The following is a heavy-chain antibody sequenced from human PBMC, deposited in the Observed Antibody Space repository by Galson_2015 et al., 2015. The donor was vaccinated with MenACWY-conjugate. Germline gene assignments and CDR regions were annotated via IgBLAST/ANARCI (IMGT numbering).Heavy chain of an antibody. J-gene: IGHJ6*02. CDR1: GYTFTIYA. Sequence: SVKVSCKASGYTFTIYAMHWVRQAPGQGLEWMGWINAGNGNTKYSQKFQGRVTITSDTSASTAYMELSSLRSEDTAVYYCAREIVVAPAASWGDYYYGMDVWGQGTTVTVSS. D-gene: IGHD2-2*01. V-gene: IGHV1-3*01. CDR2: INAGNGNT. CDR3: AREIVVAPAASWGDYYYGMDV.